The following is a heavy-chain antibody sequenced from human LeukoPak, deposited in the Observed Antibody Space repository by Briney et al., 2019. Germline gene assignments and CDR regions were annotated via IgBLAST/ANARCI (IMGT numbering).Heavy chain of an antibody. CDR3: AKYQFPNIIVVPASWDA. D-gene: IGHD2-2*01. CDR2: ISGSGGTI. CDR1: AFTFSSYW. J-gene: IGHJ6*02. Sequence: PGGSLRLSCAASAFTFSSYWMTWVRQAPGKGLEWVSGISGSGGTIYYADSVKGRFTISRDNSKNMMYLQMNSLTAEDTAKYYCAKYQFPNIIVVPASWDAWGRGTTVSVSS. V-gene: IGHV3-23*01.